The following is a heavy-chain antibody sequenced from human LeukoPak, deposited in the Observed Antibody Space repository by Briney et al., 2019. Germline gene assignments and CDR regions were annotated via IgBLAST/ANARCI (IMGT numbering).Heavy chain of an antibody. V-gene: IGHV3-23*01. D-gene: IGHD3-10*01. Sequence: GGSLRPSCAASGFTFRQYAMSWVRQAPGKGLEWVSGISGSGDDTYYTDSVKGRFTISRDNSNNTMYLQMNNLRSEDTAVYFCVRDYYGSGTYQGNYYYGMDVWGHGTTVTVSS. J-gene: IGHJ6*02. CDR3: VRDYYGSGTYQGNYYYGMDV. CDR1: GFTFRQYA. CDR2: ISGSGDDT.